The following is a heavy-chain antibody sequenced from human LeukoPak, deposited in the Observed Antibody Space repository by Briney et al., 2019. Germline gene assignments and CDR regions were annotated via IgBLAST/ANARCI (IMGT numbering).Heavy chain of an antibody. CDR3: ARESRYSSSWYPFDP. Sequence: EASVKVSCKVSGYTLTELSMHWVRQAPGKGLEWMGGFDPEDGERIYAQKFQGRVTMTRDTSISTAYMELSRLRSDDTAVYYCARESRYSSSWYPFDPWGQGTLVTVSS. CDR2: FDPEDGER. V-gene: IGHV1-24*01. J-gene: IGHJ5*02. D-gene: IGHD6-13*01. CDR1: GYTLTELS.